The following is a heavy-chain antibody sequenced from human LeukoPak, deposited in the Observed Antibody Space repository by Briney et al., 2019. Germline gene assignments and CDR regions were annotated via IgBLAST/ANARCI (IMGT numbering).Heavy chain of an antibody. CDR1: GLNLREYW. CDR3: ARGNPRYYYDSSGFAHHFDY. CDR2: INQDGGER. J-gene: IGHJ4*02. D-gene: IGHD3-22*01. Sequence: GGSLRLSCAASGLNLREYWMSWVRQTPGKGLEWVASINQDGGERQYVDSVKGRFTISRDNSKNTLYLQMNSLRAEDTAVYYCARGNPRYYYDSSGFAHHFDYWGQGTLVTVSS. V-gene: IGHV3-7*01.